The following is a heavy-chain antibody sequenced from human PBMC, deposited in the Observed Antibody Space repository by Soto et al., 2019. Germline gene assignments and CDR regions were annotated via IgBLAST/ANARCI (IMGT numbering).Heavy chain of an antibody. J-gene: IGHJ6*02. V-gene: IGHV4-61*01. CDR2: IYYSGST. CDR3: ARDHCVGGNCFSTYYGMDV. CDR1: ADSVSSASYY. D-gene: IGHD2-15*01. Sequence: PSETLSLTCTVSADSVSSASYYWTWIRQPPGKGLEWIGNIYYSGSTNYNPSLKSRVTISVNTSKMQLSLKLSSVTAADTAVYYCARDHCVGGNCFSTYYGMDVWGQGTTVTVSS.